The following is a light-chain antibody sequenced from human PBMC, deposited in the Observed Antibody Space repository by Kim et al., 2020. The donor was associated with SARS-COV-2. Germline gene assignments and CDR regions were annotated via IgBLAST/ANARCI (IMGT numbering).Light chain of an antibody. CDR1: QSISSD. J-gene: IGKJ1*01. CDR3: QQYDKWPRT. CDR2: GAS. Sequence: VSPGERATLSCTATQSISSDLAWYQQKPGQAPRLLISGASTRATGIPARFSGGGSGTDFTLTISSLQSEDFAVYFCQQYDKWPRTFGQGTKVDIK. V-gene: IGKV3-15*01.